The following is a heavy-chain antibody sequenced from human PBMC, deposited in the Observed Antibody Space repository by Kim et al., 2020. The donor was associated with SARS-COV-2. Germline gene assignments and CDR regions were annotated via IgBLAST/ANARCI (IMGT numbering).Heavy chain of an antibody. CDR1: GFTFRNYP. J-gene: IGHJ4*02. D-gene: IGHD6-13*01. Sequence: GGSLRLSCAASGFTFRNYPMSWVRQAPGKGLEWVSTISGSGGSTYYADSVKGRFTISRDNSKNTLYLQMNSLRAEDTAVYFCAKDPQSSSCYLFYFDYWGQGTPVTVSS. V-gene: IGHV3-23*01. CDR3: AKDPQSSSCYLFYFDY. CDR2: ISGSGGST.